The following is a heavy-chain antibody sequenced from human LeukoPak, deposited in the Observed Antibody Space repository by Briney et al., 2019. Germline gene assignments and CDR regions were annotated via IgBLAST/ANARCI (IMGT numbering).Heavy chain of an antibody. D-gene: IGHD2-15*01. J-gene: IGHJ4*02. V-gene: IGHV5-51*01. CDR3: ARVGCSGGSCYYRLTYYFDY. CDR1: GYSFTSYW. CDR2: IYPGDSDT. Sequence: GESLKISCKGSGYSFTSYWIGWVRQMPGKGLEWMGIIYPGDSDTRYSPSFQGQVTISADKSISTAYLQWSSLKASDTAMYYCARVGCSGGSCYYRLTYYFDYWGQGTLVTVSS.